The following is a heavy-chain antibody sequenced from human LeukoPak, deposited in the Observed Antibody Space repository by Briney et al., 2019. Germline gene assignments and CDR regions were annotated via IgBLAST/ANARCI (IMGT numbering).Heavy chain of an antibody. Sequence: SETLSLTCAVYGGSFSGYYWSWIRQPPGEGLEWIGEINHSGSTNYNPSLKSRVTISVDTSKNQFSLKLSSVTAADTAVYYCARVHVDTAMVTGWFDPWGQGTLVTVSS. D-gene: IGHD5-18*01. CDR3: ARVHVDTAMVTGWFDP. CDR1: GGSFSGYY. CDR2: INHSGST. J-gene: IGHJ5*02. V-gene: IGHV4-34*01.